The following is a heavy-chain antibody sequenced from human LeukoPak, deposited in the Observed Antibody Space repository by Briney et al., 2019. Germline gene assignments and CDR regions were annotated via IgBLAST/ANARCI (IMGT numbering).Heavy chain of an antibody. Sequence: GGSLRLSCAGSGFTFSNYSINWVRQALGKGLEWVSSISPSSHYIYYADSVRGRFTISRDNARNSLYLQMNSLRDEDTAVYYCARDRHTAMVYYYYYMDVWGTGTTVTVSS. D-gene: IGHD5-18*01. CDR2: ISPSSHYI. V-gene: IGHV3-21*04. CDR1: GFTFSNYS. CDR3: ARDRHTAMVYYYYYMDV. J-gene: IGHJ6*03.